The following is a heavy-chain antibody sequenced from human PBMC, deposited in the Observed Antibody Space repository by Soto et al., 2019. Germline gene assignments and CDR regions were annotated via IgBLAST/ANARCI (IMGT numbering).Heavy chain of an antibody. J-gene: IGHJ4*02. V-gene: IGHV4-34*01. CDR3: ARGQYSLIRGVTANDY. Sequence: PSETLSLTCAVYGESFSGFYWSWIRQPPGKGLEWIGEINHGGSTNYHPSLKSRVTMSVDTSKNQFSLKLSSVTAADTAVYYCARGQYSLIRGVTANDYWGQGTLDTVSS. D-gene: IGHD3-10*01. CDR1: GESFSGFY. CDR2: INHGGST.